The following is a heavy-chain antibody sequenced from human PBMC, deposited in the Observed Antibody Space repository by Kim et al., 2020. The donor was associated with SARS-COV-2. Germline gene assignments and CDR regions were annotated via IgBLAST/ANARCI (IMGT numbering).Heavy chain of an antibody. CDR3: ARDWEYDSSGYYQPPFDY. Sequence: ASVKVSCKASGYTFTSYGISWVRQAPGQGLEWMGWISAYNGNTNYAQKLQGRVTMTTDTSTSTAYMELRSLRSDDTAVYYCARDWEYDSSGYYQPPFDYWGQGTLVTVSS. J-gene: IGHJ4*02. CDR1: GYTFTSYG. D-gene: IGHD3-22*01. CDR2: ISAYNGNT. V-gene: IGHV1-18*04.